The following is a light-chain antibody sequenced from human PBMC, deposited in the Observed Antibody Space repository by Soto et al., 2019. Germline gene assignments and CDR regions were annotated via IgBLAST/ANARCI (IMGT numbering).Light chain of an antibody. J-gene: IGLJ2*01. CDR2: GNS. V-gene: IGLV1-40*01. CDR1: SSNIGAGYD. Sequence: QSVLTKPPSVSGAPGQRVTISCTGSSSNIGAGYDVHWYQQLPGTAPKLLIYGNSNRPSGVPDRFSGSKSGTSASLAITGLQAEDEADYYCQSYDSSPHVVFGGGTKLTVL. CDR3: QSYDSSPHVV.